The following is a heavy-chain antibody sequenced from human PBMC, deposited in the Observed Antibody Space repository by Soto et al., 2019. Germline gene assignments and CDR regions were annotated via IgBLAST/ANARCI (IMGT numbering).Heavy chain of an antibody. CDR2: ISSNGGST. Sequence: PGGSLRLSCAASGFTFSNYAMHWVRQAPGKGLEYVSVISSNGGSTYYADSVKGRFTISRDNSKNTLYLQMNSLRTEDTAIYYCARDDEGGSYCDLGYWGQGTLVTVSS. CDR3: ARDDEGGSYCDLGY. V-gene: IGHV3-64*04. D-gene: IGHD3-10*01. CDR1: GFTFSNYA. J-gene: IGHJ4*02.